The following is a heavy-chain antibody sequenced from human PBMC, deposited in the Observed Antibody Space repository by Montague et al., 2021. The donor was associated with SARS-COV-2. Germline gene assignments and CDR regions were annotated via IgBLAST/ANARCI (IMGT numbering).Heavy chain of an antibody. Sequence: SLRLSCAASGFTFSSYGMHWVRQAPGKGLEWVAVIWYDGSNKYYADSVKGRFTISRDNSKNTLYLQMNSLRAEDTAVYYCARDVPPPVVPAAMHFQHWGQGTLVTVSS. CDR2: IWYDGSNK. CDR1: GFTFSSYG. D-gene: IGHD2-2*01. CDR3: ARDVPPPVVPAAMHFQH. J-gene: IGHJ1*01. V-gene: IGHV3-33*01.